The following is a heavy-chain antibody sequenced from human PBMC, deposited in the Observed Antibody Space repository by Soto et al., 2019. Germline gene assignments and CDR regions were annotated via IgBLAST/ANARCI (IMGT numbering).Heavy chain of an antibody. CDR1: GYTFTSYA. CDR2: INAGNGNT. V-gene: IGHV1-3*01. Sequence: ASVKVSCEASGYTFTSYAMHWVRQAPGQRLEWMGWINAGNGNTKYSQKFQGRVTITRDTSASTAYMELSSLRSEDTAVYYCARGGFYGDYVAFDIWGQGTMVTVSS. CDR3: ARGGFYGDYVAFDI. D-gene: IGHD4-17*01. J-gene: IGHJ3*02.